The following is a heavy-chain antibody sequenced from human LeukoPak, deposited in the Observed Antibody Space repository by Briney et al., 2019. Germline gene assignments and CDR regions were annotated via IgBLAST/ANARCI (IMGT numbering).Heavy chain of an antibody. J-gene: IGHJ4*02. CDR1: GYTFTRYY. V-gene: IGHV1-46*01. Sequence: ASVKVSCKASGYTFTRYYIHWVRQAPGQGLEWMGVVYTSGGATIYAQKFQGRVTMTRDTSTTTAYMELSSLRSEDTAVYYCARIEGSASTMGDWGQGTLVTVSS. CDR3: ARIEGSASTMGD. CDR2: VYTSGGAT. D-gene: IGHD5/OR15-5a*01.